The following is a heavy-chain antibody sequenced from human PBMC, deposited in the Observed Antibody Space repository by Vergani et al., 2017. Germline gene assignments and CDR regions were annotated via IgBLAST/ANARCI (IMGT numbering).Heavy chain of an antibody. CDR3: ARVRGVTFYYYYGMDV. Sequence: QLQLQESGPGLVKPSETLSLTCTVSGGSISSSSYYWGWIRQPPGKGLEWIGSIYYSGSTYYNPSLKSRVTISVDTSKNQFSLKLSSVTAADTAVYYCARVRGVTFYYYYGMDVWGQGTTVTVSS. V-gene: IGHV4-39*07. CDR1: GGSISSSSYY. J-gene: IGHJ6*02. CDR2: IYYSGST. D-gene: IGHD3-10*01.